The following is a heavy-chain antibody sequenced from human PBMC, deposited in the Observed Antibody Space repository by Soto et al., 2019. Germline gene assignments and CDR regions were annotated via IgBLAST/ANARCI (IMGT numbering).Heavy chain of an antibody. Sequence: GASVKVSCKASGYTFTSYAISWVRQAPGQGLEWMGGIIPIFGTANYAQKFQGRVTITADESTSTAYMELSSLRSEDTAVYYCARGFEDYYDSSGYDAFDIWGQGAMVTVSS. V-gene: IGHV1-69*13. CDR3: ARGFEDYYDSSGYDAFDI. J-gene: IGHJ3*02. CDR2: IIPIFGTA. D-gene: IGHD3-22*01. CDR1: GYTFTSYA.